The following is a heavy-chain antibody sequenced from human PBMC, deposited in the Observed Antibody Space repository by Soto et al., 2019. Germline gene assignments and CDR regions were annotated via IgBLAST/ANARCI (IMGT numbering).Heavy chain of an antibody. V-gene: IGHV5-10-1*01. CDR1: GYRFTSFW. D-gene: IGHD2-15*01. CDR3: ARPASGGSRDAFDL. J-gene: IGHJ3*01. Sequence: PGESLKISCKGSGYRFTSFWLNWVPQRPGKGLEWMGRIDPSDSFINYSPPFEGQVTISVDKSISTAYLQWSSLQASDTAIYYCARPASGGSRDAFDLWGQGTMVTVSS. CDR2: IDPSDSFI.